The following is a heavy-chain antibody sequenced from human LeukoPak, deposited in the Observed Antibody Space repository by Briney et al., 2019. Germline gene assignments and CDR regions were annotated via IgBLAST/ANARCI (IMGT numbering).Heavy chain of an antibody. CDR1: GYTFTGYY. Sequence: ASVKVSCKASGYTFTGYYMHWARQAPGQGLEWMGWINPNSGGTNYAQKFQGRVTMTRDTSISTAYMELSRLRSDDTAVYYCARSGYDSSGYYPYYYYYYYMDVWGKGTTVTVSS. CDR2: INPNSGGT. CDR3: ARSGYDSSGYYPYYYYYYYMDV. D-gene: IGHD3-22*01. J-gene: IGHJ6*03. V-gene: IGHV1-2*02.